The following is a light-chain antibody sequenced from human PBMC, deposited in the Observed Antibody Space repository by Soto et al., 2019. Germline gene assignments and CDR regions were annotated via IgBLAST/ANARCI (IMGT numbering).Light chain of an antibody. J-gene: IGLJ1*01. CDR3: FSKISGFVYG. CDR2: DVN. V-gene: IGLV2-14*01. Sequence: QSVLTQPASVSGSPGQSITISCTGTSSDVGDYNYVSWYQQHPGKAPKLMIYDVNNRPSGISDRFSGSKSGDTASLTISGLQAEDEADYFCFSKISGFVYGFGTGTKVTV. CDR1: SSDVGDYNY.